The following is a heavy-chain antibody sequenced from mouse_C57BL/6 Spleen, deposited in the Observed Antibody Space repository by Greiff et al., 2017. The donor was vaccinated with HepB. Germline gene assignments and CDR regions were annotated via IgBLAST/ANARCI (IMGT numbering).Heavy chain of an antibody. V-gene: IGHV1-52*01. CDR2: IDPSDSET. Sequence: QVQLQQPGAELVRPGSSVKLSCKASGYTFTSYWMHWVKQRPIQGLEWIGNIDPSDSETHYNQKFKDKATLTVDKSSSTAYMQLSSLTSEDSAVYYWARFPYYGSSYVGFDYWGQGTTLTVSS. J-gene: IGHJ2*01. CDR1: GYTFTSYW. CDR3: ARFPYYGSSYVGFDY. D-gene: IGHD1-1*01.